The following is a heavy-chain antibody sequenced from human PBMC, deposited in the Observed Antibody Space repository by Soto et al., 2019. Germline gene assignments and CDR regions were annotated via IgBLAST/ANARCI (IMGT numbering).Heavy chain of an antibody. CDR1: GYPVTAYY. Sequence: QLHLVQSGAVVKKPGASVTVSCSASGYPVTAYYMHWVRQAPGRGLEWMGGINPATGAAKYTQTFQGRVTMTRDTSTSTVFMELSGLTSEDPADFYGARGGGVGVAGSAAFDMWGQGTLVTVSS. CDR2: INPATGAA. J-gene: IGHJ3*02. V-gene: IGHV1-2*02. D-gene: IGHD3-3*01. CDR3: ARGGGVGVAGSAAFDM.